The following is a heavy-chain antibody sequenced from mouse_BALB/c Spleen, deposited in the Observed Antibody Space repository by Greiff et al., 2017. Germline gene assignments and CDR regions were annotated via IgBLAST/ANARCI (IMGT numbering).Heavy chain of an antibody. Sequence: VHLVESGPGLVQPSQSLSITCTVSGFSLTSYGVHWVRQSPGKGLEWLGVIWSGGSTDYNAAFISRLSISKDNSKSQVFFKMNSLQANDTAMYYCARHDGSSYRGYFDVWGAGTTVTVSS. D-gene: IGHD1-1*01. J-gene: IGHJ1*01. CDR3: ARHDGSSYRGYFDV. V-gene: IGHV2-2*02. CDR1: GFSLTSYG. CDR2: IWSGGST.